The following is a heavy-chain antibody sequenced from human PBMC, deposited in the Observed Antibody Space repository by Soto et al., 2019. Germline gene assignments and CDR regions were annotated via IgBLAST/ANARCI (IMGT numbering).Heavy chain of an antibody. CDR2: INPSGGST. D-gene: IGHD2-21*02. CDR1: GYTFTSYY. V-gene: IGHV1-46*01. CDR3: ARDIVVVTPQYYFDY. J-gene: IGHJ4*02. Sequence: ASVKVSCKASGYTFTSYYMHWVRQAPGQGLEWMGIINPSGGSTSYAQKFQGRVTMTRDTSTSTVYMELSSLRSEDTAVYYCARDIVVVTPQYYFDYWGQGTLVTVS.